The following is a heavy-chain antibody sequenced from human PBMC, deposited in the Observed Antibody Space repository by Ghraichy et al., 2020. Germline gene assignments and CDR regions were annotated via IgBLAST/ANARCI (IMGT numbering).Heavy chain of an antibody. CDR1: GFTVSSNY. J-gene: IGHJ6*02. V-gene: IGHV3-53*04. D-gene: IGHD3-22*01. Sequence: GGSLRLSCAASGFTVSSNYMSWVRQAPGKGLEWVSVIYSGGSTYYADSVKGRFTISRHNSKNTLYLQMNSLRAEDTAVYYCARDSDRGVDYYYGMDVWGQGTTVTVSS. CDR2: IYSGGST. CDR3: ARDSDRGVDYYYGMDV.